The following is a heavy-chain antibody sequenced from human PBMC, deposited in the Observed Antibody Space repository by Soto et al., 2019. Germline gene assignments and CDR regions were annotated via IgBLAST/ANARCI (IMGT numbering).Heavy chain of an antibody. V-gene: IGHV1-69*13. CDR2: IIPIFGTA. J-gene: IGHJ6*02. Sequence: GASVKVSCKASGGTFSSYAISWLRQAPGQGLECMGGIIPIFGTATYAQKFQGRATITADESSSTAYLQWSSLEASDTGIYYCAKRGWNYQAYHYYYAMDVWGQGTTVTVSS. CDR3: AKRGWNYQAYHYYYAMDV. CDR1: GGTFSSYA. D-gene: IGHD1-7*01.